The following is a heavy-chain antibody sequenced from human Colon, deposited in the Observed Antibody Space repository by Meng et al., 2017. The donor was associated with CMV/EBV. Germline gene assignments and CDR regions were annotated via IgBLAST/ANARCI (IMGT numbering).Heavy chain of an antibody. D-gene: IGHD3-3*01. J-gene: IGHJ5*02. CDR2: INHNGIT. Sequence: SETLSLTCAVSGVSLSGYHWSWIRQAPGKDLEWIGDINHNGITKYNPSLKRRLTISVDMSENEFSLRLSSLTAADTAVYYCARQIWSGSLYNWIDPWGQGTLVTVSS. CDR3: ARQIWSGSLYNWIDP. V-gene: IGHV4-34*01. CDR1: GVSLSGYH.